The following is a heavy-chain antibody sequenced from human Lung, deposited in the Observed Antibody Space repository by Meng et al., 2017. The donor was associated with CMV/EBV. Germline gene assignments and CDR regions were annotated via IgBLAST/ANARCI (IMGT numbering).Heavy chain of an antibody. CDR2: ITPNSGGT. D-gene: IGHD2-2*01. Sequence: TASGYPFTGYYMHWVRQAPGQGLEWMGWITPNSGGTNYAQKFQGRVTMTRDTSISTAYMELSRLRSDDTAVYYCAREGGSTADWFDPWGQGTLVTVSS. CDR1: GYPFTGYY. J-gene: IGHJ5*02. CDR3: AREGGSTADWFDP. V-gene: IGHV1-2*02.